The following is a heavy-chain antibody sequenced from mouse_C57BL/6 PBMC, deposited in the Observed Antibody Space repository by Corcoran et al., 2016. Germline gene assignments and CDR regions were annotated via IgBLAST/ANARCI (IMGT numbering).Heavy chain of an antibody. Sequence: EVQLQQSGEELVRPGASVKLSCTASGFNIKDYYMHWVKQRPEQGLEWIGRIDPEDGDTEYAPNIQGKDTMTADTSSNTAYLQLSSLTSEYTAVYYCTKAYFDVCSTGTTVTVSS. CDR3: TKAYFDV. CDR2: IDPEDGDT. J-gene: IGHJ1*03. D-gene: IGHD6-1*01. CDR1: GFNIKDYY. V-gene: IGHV14-1*01.